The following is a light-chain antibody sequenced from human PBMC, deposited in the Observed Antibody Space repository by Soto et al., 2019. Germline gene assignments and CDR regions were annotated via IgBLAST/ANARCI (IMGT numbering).Light chain of an antibody. CDR2: EVN. CDR1: SSDIGGYNA. Sequence: QSALTQPPSASGAPGQSVTISCTGTSSDIGGYNAFSWYQQHPGKAPKLMIYEVNKRPLGVPERFSGSKSGNTASLTVSGLQADDEADYYCSSSAGTNSFVLFGGGTKLTVL. V-gene: IGLV2-8*01. J-gene: IGLJ3*02. CDR3: SSSAGTNSFVL.